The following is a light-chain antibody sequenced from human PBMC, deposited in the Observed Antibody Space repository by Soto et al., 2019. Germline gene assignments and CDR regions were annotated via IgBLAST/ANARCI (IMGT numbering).Light chain of an antibody. V-gene: IGKV3-15*01. CDR2: DAS. CDR3: QQYNDWPIT. J-gene: IGKJ2*01. Sequence: EIVLTQSPDTLSVSPGERVALSCRASQSVRSKLAWYQQKPGQAPRVLINDASTRATGIPARFSGSGSGTEFTLTISSLESEDFGVYYCQQYNDWPITFGQGTKVDIK. CDR1: QSVRSK.